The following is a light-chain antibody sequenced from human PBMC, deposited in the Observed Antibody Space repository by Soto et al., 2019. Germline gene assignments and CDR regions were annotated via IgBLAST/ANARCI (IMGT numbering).Light chain of an antibody. Sequence: IQMTQSPSSVSASVGDRVTMTCRASQGVGGWLAWYQQKPGKVPKLLISDASSLDGGVPSRFSGSGSGTEFTLTISSLQPDDFATYYCQHYNSYSEAFGQGTKVDI. J-gene: IGKJ1*01. CDR1: QGVGGW. V-gene: IGKV1-5*01. CDR3: QHYNSYSEA. CDR2: DAS.